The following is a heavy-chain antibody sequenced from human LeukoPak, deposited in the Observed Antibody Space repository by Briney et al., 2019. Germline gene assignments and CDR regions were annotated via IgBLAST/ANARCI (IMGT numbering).Heavy chain of an antibody. J-gene: IGHJ4*02. CDR1: GFTFSNAW. CDR2: IKSKTDGGTT. D-gene: IGHD3-10*01. CDR3: AKDPRGISPGV. Sequence: PGGSLRLSCAASGFTFSNAWMSWVRQAPGKGLEWVGRIKSKTDGGTTDYAAPVKGRFTISRDDSKNTLYLQMNSLRAEDTAVYYCAKDPRGISPGVWGQGTLVTVSS. V-gene: IGHV3-15*01.